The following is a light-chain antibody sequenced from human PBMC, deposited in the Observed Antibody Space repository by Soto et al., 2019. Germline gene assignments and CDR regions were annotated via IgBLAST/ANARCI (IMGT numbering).Light chain of an antibody. CDR3: QQYNSWPPIT. J-gene: IGKJ5*01. Sequence: DIVLTQSPATLSLSPGERATLSCRASQSVSSSLAWYQQTPGQAPRLLIYDASNRAIGIPARFSGSGSGTDFTLTISSLEPEDFAVYYCQQYNSWPPITFGQGTRLEIK. V-gene: IGKV3-11*01. CDR2: DAS. CDR1: QSVSSS.